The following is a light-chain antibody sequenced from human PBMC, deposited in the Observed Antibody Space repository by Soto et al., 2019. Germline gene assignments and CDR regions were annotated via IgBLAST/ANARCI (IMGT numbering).Light chain of an antibody. CDR3: QQSFSSPLT. J-gene: IGKJ4*01. CDR2: SAS. Sequence: DIQMTQSPSSLPASIGDRVTITCRASLGISNYLNWYQQKPGRAPELLVFSASSLHSGVPSRFGGSGSGTHFTLTITSLQPDDVAVYYCQQSFSSPLTFGGGTKVEI. V-gene: IGKV1-39*01. CDR1: LGISNY.